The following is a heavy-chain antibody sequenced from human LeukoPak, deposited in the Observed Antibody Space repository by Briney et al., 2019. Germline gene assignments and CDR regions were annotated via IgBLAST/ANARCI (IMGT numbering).Heavy chain of an antibody. CDR2: INHSGST. Sequence: PSETLSLTCAVYGGSFSGYYWSWIRQPPGKGLEWIGEINHSGSTNYNPSLKSRVTISVDTSKNQFSLKLSSVTAADTAVYYCARGIPSVGETMVRGVLKFDYWGQGTLVTVSS. V-gene: IGHV4-34*01. J-gene: IGHJ4*02. CDR3: ARGIPSVGETMVRGVLKFDY. D-gene: IGHD3-10*01. CDR1: GGSFSGYY.